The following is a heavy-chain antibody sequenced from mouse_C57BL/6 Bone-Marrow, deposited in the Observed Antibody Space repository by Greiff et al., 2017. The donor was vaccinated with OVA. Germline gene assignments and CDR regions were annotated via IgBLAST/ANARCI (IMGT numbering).Heavy chain of an antibody. J-gene: IGHJ2*01. Sequence: QVQLKESGAELARPGASVKLSCKASGYTFTSYGISWVKQRTGQGLEWIGEIYPRSGNTYYNEKFKGKATLTADKSSSTAYMELRSLTSEDAAVYFCARRGEQLRLRWYFDYWGQGTTLTVSS. V-gene: IGHV1-81*01. CDR1: GYTFTSYG. D-gene: IGHD3-2*02. CDR2: IYPRSGNT. CDR3: ARRGEQLRLRWYFDY.